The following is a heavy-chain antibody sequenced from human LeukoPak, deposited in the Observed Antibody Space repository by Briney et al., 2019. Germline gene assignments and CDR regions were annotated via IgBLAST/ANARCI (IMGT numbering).Heavy chain of an antibody. V-gene: IGHV4-39*07. D-gene: IGHD5-12*01. CDR1: GGSISTSNYY. CDR3: ARDPSGYPFDY. CDR2: IFYSGST. J-gene: IGHJ4*02. Sequence: SETLSLTCTVSGGSISTSNYYWGWIRQPPGKGLEWIGNIFYSGSTYYSPSLKSRVTISLDTSRNQFSLKLSSVTAADTAVYYCARDPSGYPFDYWGQGTLVTVSS.